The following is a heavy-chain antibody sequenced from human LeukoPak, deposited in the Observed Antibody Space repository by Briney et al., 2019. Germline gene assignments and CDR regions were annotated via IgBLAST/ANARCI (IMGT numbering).Heavy chain of an antibody. Sequence: PSETLSLTCAVYGGSFSGSYWSWIRQPPGKGLEWIGEINHSGSTNYNPSLKSRVTISVDTSKNQFSLKLSSVTAAETAVYYCATSLIYAFGIWGQGTTVTVSS. CDR1: GGSFSGSY. J-gene: IGHJ3*02. CDR2: INHSGST. CDR3: ATSLIYAFGI. V-gene: IGHV4-34*01. D-gene: IGHD3/OR15-3a*01.